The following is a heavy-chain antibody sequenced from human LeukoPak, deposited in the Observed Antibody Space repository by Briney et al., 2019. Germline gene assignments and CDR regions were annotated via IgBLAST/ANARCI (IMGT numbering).Heavy chain of an antibody. J-gene: IGHJ6*03. CDR2: ISSGGTVM. Sequence: PGGSLRLSCAASGFTFSDYYMTWFRQAPGKGLEWVSYISSGGTVMYYADSVKGRFTISRDNAKNSLYLQMNSLRAEDTAVYYCAREKLYYYYYMDVWGKGTTVTISS. CDR1: GFTFSDYY. CDR3: AREKLYYYYYMDV. V-gene: IGHV3-11*01. D-gene: IGHD3-10*01.